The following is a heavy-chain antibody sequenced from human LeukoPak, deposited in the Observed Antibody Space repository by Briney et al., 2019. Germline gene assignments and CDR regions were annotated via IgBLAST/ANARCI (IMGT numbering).Heavy chain of an antibody. CDR3: ARVYCSSTSCFHYYYYMDV. Sequence: SQTLSLTCTVSGGSISSGDYYWSWLRQPPGKGLEWIGYIYYSGSTYYNPSLKSRVNISVDTSKNQFSLKLSSVTAADTAVYYCARVYCSSTSCFHYYYYMDVWGKGTTVTVSS. CDR1: GGSISSGDYY. CDR2: IYYSGST. V-gene: IGHV4-30-4*08. D-gene: IGHD2-2*01. J-gene: IGHJ6*03.